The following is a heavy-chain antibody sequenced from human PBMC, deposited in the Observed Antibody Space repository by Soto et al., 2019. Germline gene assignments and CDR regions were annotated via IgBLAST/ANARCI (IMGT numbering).Heavy chain of an antibody. CDR2: INAGNGNT. D-gene: IGHD2-15*01. CDR3: ARDHTEYCSGGSCYWFDP. J-gene: IGHJ5*02. CDR1: GYTFTSYA. V-gene: IGHV1-3*01. Sequence: ASVKVSCKASGYTFTSYAMHWVRQAPGQRLEWMGWINAGNGNTKYSQKFQGRVTITRDTSASTAYMELSSLRSEDTAVYYCARDHTEYCSGGSCYWFDPWGQGTLVTVSS.